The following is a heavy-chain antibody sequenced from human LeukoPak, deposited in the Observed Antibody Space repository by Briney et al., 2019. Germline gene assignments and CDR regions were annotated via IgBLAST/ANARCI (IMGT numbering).Heavy chain of an antibody. CDR1: GFTFSSKS. CDR3: ARQALLRYFDWLPQGYFDY. Sequence: GGSLRLSCAASGFTFSSKSMNWVRQAPGKGLEWVSYISSSGGTIYYADFVKGRFTISRDNAKNSLYLQMNSLRAEDTAVYYCARQALLRYFDWLPQGYFDYWGQGTLVTVSS. D-gene: IGHD3-9*01. J-gene: IGHJ4*02. V-gene: IGHV3-48*01. CDR2: ISSSGGTI.